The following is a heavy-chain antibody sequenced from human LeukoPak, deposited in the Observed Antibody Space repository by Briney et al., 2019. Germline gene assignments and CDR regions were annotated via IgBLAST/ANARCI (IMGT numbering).Heavy chain of an antibody. CDR3: VKDVMVRGAIITPDY. Sequence: GGSLRLSCSASGFTFSSNPMHWVRQAPGKGLEFVSAISSNGGTTYYADSVKGRFTISRDNSKSTLYLQMSSLRAEDTAVYYCVKDVMVRGAIITPDYWGQGTLVTSST. J-gene: IGHJ4*02. D-gene: IGHD3-10*01. V-gene: IGHV3-64D*06. CDR2: ISSNGGTT. CDR1: GFTFSSNP.